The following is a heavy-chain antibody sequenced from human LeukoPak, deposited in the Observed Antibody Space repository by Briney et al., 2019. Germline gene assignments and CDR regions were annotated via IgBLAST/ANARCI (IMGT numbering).Heavy chain of an antibody. J-gene: IGHJ4*02. V-gene: IGHV4-59*01. Sequence: SETLSLTCTVSGGSISSYYWSWIRQPPGKGLEWIGYIYYSGSTNYNPSLKSRVTISVDTSKNQFSLKLSSVTAADTAMYYCARDIGNDFDYWGQGTLVTVSS. D-gene: IGHD3-16*02. CDR3: ARDIGNDFDY. CDR1: GGSISSYY. CDR2: IYYSGST.